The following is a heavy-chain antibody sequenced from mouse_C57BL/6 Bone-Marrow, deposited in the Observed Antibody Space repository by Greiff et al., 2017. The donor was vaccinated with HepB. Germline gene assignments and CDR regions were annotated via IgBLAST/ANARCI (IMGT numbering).Heavy chain of an antibody. V-gene: IGHV5-17*01. CDR3: ARRKAPGYFDY. J-gene: IGHJ2*01. CDR2: ISSGSSTI. CDR1: GFTFSDYG. Sequence: EVKVEESGGGLVKPGGSLKLSCAASGFTFSDYGMHWVRQAPEKGLEWVAYISSGSSTIYYADTVKGRFTISRDNAKNTLFLQMTSLRSEDTAMYYCARRKAPGYFDYWGQGTTLTVSS.